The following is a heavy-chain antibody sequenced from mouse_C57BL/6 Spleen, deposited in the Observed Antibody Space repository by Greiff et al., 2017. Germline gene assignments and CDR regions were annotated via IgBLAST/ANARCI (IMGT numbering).Heavy chain of an antibody. CDR3: ARFSYGHEAMEY. J-gene: IGHJ4*01. D-gene: IGHD1-1*02. Sequence: VQLQQPGAELVKPGASVKLSCTASGYTFTSYWMHWVKQRPGQGLEWIGMIHPNSGTTNYHAKFKSKATLTVDKSSSTAYMQLSSLTSEDSAVYYCARFSYGHEAMEYWVKEPQSPSPQ. CDR2: IHPNSGTT. V-gene: IGHV1-64*01. CDR1: GYTFTSYW.